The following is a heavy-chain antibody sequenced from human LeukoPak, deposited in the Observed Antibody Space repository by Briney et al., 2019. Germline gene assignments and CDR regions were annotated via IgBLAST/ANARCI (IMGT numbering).Heavy chain of an antibody. CDR3: ARDRLRAGSFDI. CDR1: GFTFSNYR. Sequence: GGSLRLSCAASGFTFSNYRMNWVRQAPGKGLEWVASVKEDGSETYYVDSVKGRFTISRENAKNSLSLQMNSLRDEDTAVYYCARDRLRAGSFDIWGQGTMVTVSS. D-gene: IGHD2-21*02. CDR2: VKEDGSET. V-gene: IGHV3-7*01. J-gene: IGHJ3*02.